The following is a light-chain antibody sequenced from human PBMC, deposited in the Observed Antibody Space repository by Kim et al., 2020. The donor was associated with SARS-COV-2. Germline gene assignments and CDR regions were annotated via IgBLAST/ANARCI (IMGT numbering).Light chain of an antibody. CDR2: KAS. J-gene: IGKJ3*01. Sequence: DIQMTQSPSTLSASVGDRVTITCRASQSVINWLAWYQQKPGKAPKLLIYKASSLESGVPSRFSGSGSGTEFTLTISSLQPDDFATYYCQQYNSHWTFGPGTKVDIK. V-gene: IGKV1-5*03. CDR1: QSVINW. CDR3: QQYNSHWT.